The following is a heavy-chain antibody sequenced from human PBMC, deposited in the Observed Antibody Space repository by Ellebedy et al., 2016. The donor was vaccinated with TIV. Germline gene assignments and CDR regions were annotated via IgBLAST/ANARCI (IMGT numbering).Heavy chain of an antibody. J-gene: IGHJ4*02. CDR3: ARDRHCVADRCYSV. Sequence: GESLKISCAASGLTVSNNYMRWIRQAPGKGLEWVALIYSGGDTYYSDSVKGRFTISRDSSKNTVYLQMTNLRVEDPAVYYCARDRHCVADRCYSVWGQGTLVTVSS. D-gene: IGHD2-15*01. V-gene: IGHV3-53*01. CDR1: GLTVSNNY. CDR2: IYSGGDT.